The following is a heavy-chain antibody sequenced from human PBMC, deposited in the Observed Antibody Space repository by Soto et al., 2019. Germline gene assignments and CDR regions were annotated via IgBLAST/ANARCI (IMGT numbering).Heavy chain of an antibody. CDR3: ARGKDGRRAGTYYFDMDV. D-gene: IGHD1-1*01. CDR1: GFPFRDYW. Sequence: GGSLRLSCAVSGFPFRDYWMTWVRQAPGKGLDWVANIKQDGSEKYYLDSLKGRFTISRDNAKNSVYLLMNSLRAEDTAVYYCARGKDGRRAGTYYFDMDVWGKGTTVTVSS. J-gene: IGHJ6*03. V-gene: IGHV3-7*01. CDR2: IKQDGSEK.